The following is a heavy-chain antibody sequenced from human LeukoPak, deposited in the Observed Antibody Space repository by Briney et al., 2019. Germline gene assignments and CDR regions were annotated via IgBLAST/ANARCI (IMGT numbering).Heavy chain of an antibody. V-gene: IGHV4-39*01. Sequence: SETLSLTCTVSGGSIRSSSYYWGWIRQPPGKGLEWIESIYYSGSTYYNASLKSRGTISVDTSKNQFSLKLNSVTAADTAVYFCARQVVAVAGTGYFDYWGQGTLVTVSS. CDR1: GGSIRSSSYY. J-gene: IGHJ4*02. CDR2: IYYSGST. CDR3: ARQVVAVAGTGYFDY. D-gene: IGHD6-19*01.